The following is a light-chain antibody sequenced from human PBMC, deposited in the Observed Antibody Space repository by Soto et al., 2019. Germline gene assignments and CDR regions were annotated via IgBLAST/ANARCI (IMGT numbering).Light chain of an antibody. J-gene: IGKJ4*01. CDR3: QQYFNTPLT. Sequence: DIVMTQSPDSLAVSLGERATINCKSSQTVLYSSNNKNYLAWYQQKPGQPPKLLIYWASTRASGVPDRFSGGGSGTDFALTISSLQAEDVAVYYCQQYFNTPLTFGGGTKVEIK. CDR2: WAS. CDR1: QTVLYSSNNKNY. V-gene: IGKV4-1*01.